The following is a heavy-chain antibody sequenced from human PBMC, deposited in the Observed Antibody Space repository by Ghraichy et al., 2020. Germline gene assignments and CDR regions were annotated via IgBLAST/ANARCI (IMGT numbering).Heavy chain of an antibody. V-gene: IGHV4-34*01. CDR1: GGSFSGYY. J-gene: IGHJ4*02. CDR2: INHSGST. D-gene: IGHD6-6*01. Sequence: ETLSLTCAVYGGSFSGYYWSWIRQPPGKGLEWIGEINHSGSTNYNPSLKSRVTISVDTSKNQFSLKLSSVTAADTAVYYCARGREGFSSSSLRGEEKYYFDYWGQGTLVTVSS. CDR3: ARGREGFSSSSLRGEEKYYFDY.